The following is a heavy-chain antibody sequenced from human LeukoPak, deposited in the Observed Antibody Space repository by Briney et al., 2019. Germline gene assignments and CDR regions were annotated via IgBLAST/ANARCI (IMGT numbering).Heavy chain of an antibody. CDR2: ISGSAYYT. J-gene: IGHJ4*02. Sequence: GGSLRLSCAASGFTFTAYAMSWVRPAPGKGLEWVSAISGSAYYTSYADSVKGRFTISRDNSKNTLYLQMNSLRAEDTALYYCAKHKVATKVKDYWGQGTLVTVSS. CDR1: GFTFTAYA. D-gene: IGHD3-22*01. V-gene: IGHV3-23*01. CDR3: AKHKVATKVKDY.